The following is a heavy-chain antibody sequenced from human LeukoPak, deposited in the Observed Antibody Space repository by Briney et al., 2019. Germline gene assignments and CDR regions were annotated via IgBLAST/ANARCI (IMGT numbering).Heavy chain of an antibody. CDR2: IRYDGSNK. J-gene: IGHJ4*02. V-gene: IGHV3-30*02. D-gene: IGHD6-13*01. CDR1: GFTFSSYG. Sequence: GGSLRLSCAASGFTFSSYGMHWVRQAPGKGPEWVAFIRYDGSNKYYADSVKGRFTISRDNSKNTLYLQMNSLRAEDTAVYYCATSAAGTSRGYLQTFDYWGQGTLVTVSS. CDR3: ATSAAGTSRGYLQTFDY.